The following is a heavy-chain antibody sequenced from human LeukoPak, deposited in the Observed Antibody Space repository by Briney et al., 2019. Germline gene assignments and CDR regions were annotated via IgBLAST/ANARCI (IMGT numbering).Heavy chain of an antibody. Sequence: ASVSVSCKASGYTFTSYAMNWVRQAPGQGLEWMGWINTNTGNPTYAQGFTGRFVFSLDTSVSTAYLQISSLKAEDTAVYYCAREGKQWLVSNFYYMDVWGKGTTVTVSS. V-gene: IGHV7-4-1*02. CDR1: GYTFTSYA. D-gene: IGHD6-19*01. CDR2: INTNTGNP. J-gene: IGHJ6*03. CDR3: AREGKQWLVSNFYYMDV.